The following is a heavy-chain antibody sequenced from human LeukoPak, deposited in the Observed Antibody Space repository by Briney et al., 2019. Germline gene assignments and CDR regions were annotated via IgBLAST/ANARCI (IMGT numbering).Heavy chain of an antibody. V-gene: IGHV1-2*02. Sequence: ASVKVSCKASGYTFTGYYMHWVRQAPGQGLEWMGWINPNSGGTNYAQKFQGRVTMTRDTSISTAYMELSSLRSEDTAVYYCASIVDGDYKNWFDPWGQGTLITVPS. D-gene: IGHD4-17*01. CDR3: ASIVDGDYKNWFDP. J-gene: IGHJ5*02. CDR1: GYTFTGYY. CDR2: INPNSGGT.